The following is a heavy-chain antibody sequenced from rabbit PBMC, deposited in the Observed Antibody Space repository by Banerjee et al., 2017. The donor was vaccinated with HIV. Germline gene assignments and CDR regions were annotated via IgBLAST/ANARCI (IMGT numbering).Heavy chain of an antibody. J-gene: IGHJ4*01. CDR3: ASDSYDEYGDWIPGLHL. CDR1: GFDFSSYG. CDR2: IDPVFGST. V-gene: IGHV1S39*01. D-gene: IGHD2-1*01. Sequence: QEQLVESGGGLVQPGGSLKLSCKASGFDFSSYGVSWVRQAPGKGLEWIGYIDPVFGSTIYASWVNRRFTISKTSSTTLTLQMTSLTAADTATYFCASDSYDEYGDWIPGLHLWGPGTLVTVS.